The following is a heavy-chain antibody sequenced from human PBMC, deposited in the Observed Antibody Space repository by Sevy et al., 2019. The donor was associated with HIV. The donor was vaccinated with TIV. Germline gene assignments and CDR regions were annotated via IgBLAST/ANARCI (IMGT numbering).Heavy chain of an antibody. CDR2: ISYDGSNK. V-gene: IGHV3-30-3*01. J-gene: IGHJ4*02. CDR3: ARENAEVLWFGETPRYYFDY. CDR1: GFTFSSYA. Sequence: GGSLRLSCAASGFTFSSYAMHWVRQAPGKGLEWVAVISYDGSNKYYADSVKGRFTISRDNSKNTLYLQMNSLRAEDTAVYYCARENAEVLWFGETPRYYFDYWGQGTLVTVSS. D-gene: IGHD3-10*01.